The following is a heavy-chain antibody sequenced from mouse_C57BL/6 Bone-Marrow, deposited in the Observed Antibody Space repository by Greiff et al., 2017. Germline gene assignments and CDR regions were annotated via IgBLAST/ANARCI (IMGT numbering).Heavy chain of an antibody. CDR3: TRGEIYYGAY. CDR2: IDPETGGT. D-gene: IGHD2-1*01. Sequence: VQLQQSGAELVRPGASVTLSCKASGYTFTDYEMHWVKQTPVHGLEWIGAIDPETGGTAYNQKFKGKAILTADKSSSTAYMELRSLTSEDSAVYYCTRGEIYYGAYWGQGTLVTVSA. CDR1: GYTFTDYE. J-gene: IGHJ3*01. V-gene: IGHV1-15*01.